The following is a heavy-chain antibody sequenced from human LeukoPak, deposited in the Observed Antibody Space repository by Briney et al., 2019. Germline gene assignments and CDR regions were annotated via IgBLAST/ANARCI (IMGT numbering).Heavy chain of an antibody. J-gene: IGHJ6*03. CDR2: IYTSGST. CDR1: GGSISSGSYY. CDR3: ARTTEGGYTYDYFYYYYMDV. V-gene: IGHV4-61*02. D-gene: IGHD5-18*01. Sequence: SETLSLTCTVSGGSISSGSYYWSWIRQPAGKGLEWIGRIYTSGSTNYNPSPKSRVTISVDTSKNQFSLKLSSVTAADTAVYYCARTTEGGYTYDYFYYYYMDVWGKGTTVTISS.